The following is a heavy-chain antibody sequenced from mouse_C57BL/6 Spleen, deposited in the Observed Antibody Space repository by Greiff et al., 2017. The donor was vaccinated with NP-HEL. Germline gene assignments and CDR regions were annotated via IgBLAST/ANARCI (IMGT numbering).Heavy chain of an antibody. D-gene: IGHD2-4*01. J-gene: IGHJ3*01. V-gene: IGHV5-17*01. CDR3: AIYYDYSFAY. CDR1: GFTFSDYG. Sequence: DVKLVESGGGLVKPGGSLKLSCAASGFTFSDYGMHWVRQAPEKGLEWVTYISSGSSTIYYADTVKGRFTISRDNAKNTLFLQMTSLRSEDTAMYYCAIYYDYSFAYWGQGTLVTVSA. CDR2: ISSGSSTI.